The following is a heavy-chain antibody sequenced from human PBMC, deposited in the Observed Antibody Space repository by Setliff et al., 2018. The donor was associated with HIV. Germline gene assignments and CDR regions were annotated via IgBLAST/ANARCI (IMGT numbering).Heavy chain of an antibody. D-gene: IGHD1-26*01. CDR3: ASGRFYSGYYYYGMDV. V-gene: IGHV4-4*02. CDR2: INQSGNT. J-gene: IGHJ6*02. Sequence: SETLSLTCTVSGASIQITDTWWSLVRQPPGAGLEWIGEINQSGNTNYNPSLKSRVTISVDTSKNLFSLKLISVTAADTAVYYCASGRFYSGYYYYGMDVWGQGTLVTVSS. CDR1: GASIQITDTW.